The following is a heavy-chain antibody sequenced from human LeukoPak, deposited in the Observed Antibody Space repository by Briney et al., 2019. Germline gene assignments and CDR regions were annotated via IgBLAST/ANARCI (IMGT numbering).Heavy chain of an antibody. J-gene: IGHJ3*02. Sequence: SETLSLTCTVSGGSISSSSHYWDWIRQPPGEGLEWIGSIYYSGSTYYNPSLKSRVTISVDTTKNQFSLKLSSVTAADTAVYYCAREPSPYNWNRRAAFDIWGQGTMVTVSS. CDR3: AREPSPYNWNRRAAFDI. D-gene: IGHD1-20*01. V-gene: IGHV4-39*07. CDR1: GGSISSSSHY. CDR2: IYYSGST.